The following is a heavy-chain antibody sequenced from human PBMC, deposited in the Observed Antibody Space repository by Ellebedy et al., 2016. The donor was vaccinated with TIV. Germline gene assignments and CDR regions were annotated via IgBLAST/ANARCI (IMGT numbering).Heavy chain of an antibody. D-gene: IGHD3-10*01. V-gene: IGHV3-64D*06. CDR2: INDNGSST. CDR3: VKDRRLEWSGEILGRRGDGMDV. J-gene: IGHJ6*02. Sequence: PGGSLRLSCSVSGVTFSTYALHWVRQAPGKGLKYVSAINDNGSSTYYADSVRGRFTISRDNSKNMLYLHMSSLRAEDTAVYYCVKDRRLEWSGEILGRRGDGMDVWGQGTTVTVSS. CDR1: GVTFSTYA.